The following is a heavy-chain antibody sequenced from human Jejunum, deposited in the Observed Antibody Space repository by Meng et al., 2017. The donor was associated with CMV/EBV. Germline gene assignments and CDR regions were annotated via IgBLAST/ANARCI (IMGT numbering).Heavy chain of an antibody. V-gene: IGHV3-23*01. Sequence: EVQILDSGGGLVRPGGSLRLSCEASGFTFDSYAMSWVRQAPGKRPEWVSTVSDDGIYTYYADSVKGRFSISRDNSKGTVYLQMNSLRVEDTALYYCAKERSSNFDYWGQGTLVTVSS. CDR2: VSDDGIYT. CDR1: GFTFDSYA. D-gene: IGHD2-2*01. J-gene: IGHJ4*02. CDR3: AKERSSNFDY.